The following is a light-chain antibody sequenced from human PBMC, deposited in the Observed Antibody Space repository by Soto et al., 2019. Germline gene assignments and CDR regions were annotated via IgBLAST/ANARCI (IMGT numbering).Light chain of an antibody. V-gene: IGLV4-60*02. J-gene: IGLJ3*02. CDR2: LEGSGSS. CDR1: SGHSSYI. Sequence: QPVLTQSSSASASLGSSVKLTFTLSSGHSSYIIAWHQQQPGTAPRYLMKLEGSGSSNKGSGLPDRFSGSTSGADRYLTISDLQFEDEADYYCETWDFNTRVFGGGTQLTVL. CDR3: ETWDFNTRV.